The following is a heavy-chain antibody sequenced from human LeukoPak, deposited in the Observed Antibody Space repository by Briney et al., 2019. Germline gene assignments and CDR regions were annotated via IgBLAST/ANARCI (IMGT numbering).Heavy chain of an antibody. Sequence: SETLSLTCTVSGDSISSYYWSWIRQPPGKGLEWIGYIYYSGITNYNPSLKSRVTISVDTSKNQFSLKLSSVTAADTAVYYCARVTRGPPSNPIDYWGQGTLVTVSS. V-gene: IGHV4-59*01. CDR3: ARVTRGPPSNPIDY. CDR2: IYYSGIT. CDR1: GDSISSYY. D-gene: IGHD1-14*01. J-gene: IGHJ4*02.